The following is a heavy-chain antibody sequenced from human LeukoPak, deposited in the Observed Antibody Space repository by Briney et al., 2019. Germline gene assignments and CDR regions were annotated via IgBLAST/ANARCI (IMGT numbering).Heavy chain of an antibody. CDR2: IHYSGRP. CDR1: GGSISGHY. D-gene: IGHD3-16*01. J-gene: IGHJ6*02. V-gene: IGHV4-59*11. Sequence: SETLSLTCTVSGGSISGHYWTWIRQPPGKGLEWIGQIHYSGRPDYNPSLKSRVTISVDTSNNQLSLKVTSVTGADTAVYYWARFGVDYDMDVWGQGTTVTVSS. CDR3: ARFGVDYDMDV.